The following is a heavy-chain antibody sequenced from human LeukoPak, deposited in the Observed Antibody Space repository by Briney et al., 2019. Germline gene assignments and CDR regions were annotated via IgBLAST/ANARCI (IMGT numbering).Heavy chain of an antibody. V-gene: IGHV3-23*01. J-gene: IGHJ3*02. CDR3: AKDGRYCSGGSCSLDAFDI. CDR1: GFTFSSYW. D-gene: IGHD2-15*01. Sequence: PGGSLRLSCAASGFTFSSYWMNWVRQAPGKGLEWVSAISGSGGSTYYADSVKGRFTISRDNSKNTLYLQMNSLRAEDTAVYYCAKDGRYCSGGSCSLDAFDIWGQGTMVTVSS. CDR2: ISGSGGST.